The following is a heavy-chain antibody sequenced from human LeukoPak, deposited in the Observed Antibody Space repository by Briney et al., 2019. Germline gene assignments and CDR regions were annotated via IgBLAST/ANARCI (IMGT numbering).Heavy chain of an antibody. J-gene: IGHJ4*02. CDR1: GGSFSGYY. V-gene: IGHV4-34*01. Sequence: SETLSLTCAVYGGSFSGYYWSWIRQPPGKGLEWIGEINHSGSTNYNPSLKSRVTISVDTSKNQFSLKLSSVTAADTAVYYCARVTLYYYDSSGYYAPFDYWGQGTLVTVSS. CDR3: ARVTLYYYDSSGYYAPFDY. CDR2: INHSGST. D-gene: IGHD3-22*01.